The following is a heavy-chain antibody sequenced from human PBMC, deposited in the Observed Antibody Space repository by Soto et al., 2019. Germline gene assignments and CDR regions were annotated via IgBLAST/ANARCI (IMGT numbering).Heavy chain of an antibody. Sequence: SETLSLTCAVTGGSISSYYWSWLRQPPGKGLEWIGYIYYSGSTNYNPSLKSRVTISVDTSKNQFSLKLSSVTAADTAVYYCARGGARSGYIYYYYGMDVWGQGTTVTVSS. CDR3: ARGGARSGYIYYYYGMDV. CDR2: IYYSGST. J-gene: IGHJ6*02. V-gene: IGHV4-59*12. D-gene: IGHD3-3*01. CDR1: GGSISSYY.